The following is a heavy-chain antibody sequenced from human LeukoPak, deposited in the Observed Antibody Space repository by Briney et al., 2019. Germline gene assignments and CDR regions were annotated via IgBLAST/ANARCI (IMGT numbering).Heavy chain of an antibody. Sequence: PGGSLRLSYAASGFTFSSYSMNWVRQAPGKGLEWVANIKQDGSEKYYVDSVKGRFTISRDNAKNSLYLQMNSLRAEDTAVYYCARISSGYGEYYFDYWGQGTLVTVSS. CDR3: ARISSGYGEYYFDY. CDR2: IKQDGSEK. J-gene: IGHJ4*02. D-gene: IGHD5-12*01. V-gene: IGHV3-7*01. CDR1: GFTFSSYS.